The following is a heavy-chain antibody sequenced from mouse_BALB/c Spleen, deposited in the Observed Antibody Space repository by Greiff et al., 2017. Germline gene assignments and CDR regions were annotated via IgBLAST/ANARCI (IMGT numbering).Heavy chain of an antibody. J-gene: IGHJ4*01. CDR1: GFSLTSYD. CDR2: IWTGGGT. CDR3: VRGLLRPYAMDY. D-gene: IGHD1-2*01. V-gene: IGHV2-9-2*01. Sequence: QVQLKESGPGLVAPSQSLSITCTVSGFSLTSYDISWIRQPPGKGLEWLGVIWTGGGTNYNSAFMSRLSISKDNSKSQVFLKMNSLQTDDTAIYYCVRGLLRPYAMDYWGQGTSVTVSS.